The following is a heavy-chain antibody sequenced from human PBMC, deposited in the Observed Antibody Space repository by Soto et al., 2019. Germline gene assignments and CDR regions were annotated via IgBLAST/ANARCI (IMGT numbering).Heavy chain of an antibody. CDR3: ARYGGVVVVVAATLTTVTRHGEGPPAFDI. CDR2: IKQDGSEK. J-gene: IGHJ3*02. Sequence: GGSLRLSCAASGFTFSSYWMSWVRQAPGKGLEWVANIKQDGSEKYYVDSVKGRFTISRDNAKNSLYLQMNSLRAEDTAVYYCARYGGVVVVVAATLTTVTRHGEGPPAFDIWGQGTMVTVSS. CDR1: GFTFSSYW. V-gene: IGHV3-7*01. D-gene: IGHD2-15*01.